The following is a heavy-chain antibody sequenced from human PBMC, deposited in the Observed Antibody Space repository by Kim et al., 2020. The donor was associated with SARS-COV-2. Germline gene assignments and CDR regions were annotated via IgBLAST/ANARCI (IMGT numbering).Heavy chain of an antibody. J-gene: IGHJ6*02. Sequence: ASVKVSCKSSGYTFTGYSMHWVRQAPGQGLEWMGRINPNSGAANYAQKFQGRVTMTRDASISTAYMELSRLRSDDTAVYYCAGDSSIVGVGLTPLSYYYGMYLGGQGTTDTVPS. CDR3: AGDSSIVGVGLTPLSYYYGMYL. CDR2: INPNSGAA. V-gene: IGHV1-2*06. D-gene: IGHD3-3*01. CDR1: GYTFTGYS.